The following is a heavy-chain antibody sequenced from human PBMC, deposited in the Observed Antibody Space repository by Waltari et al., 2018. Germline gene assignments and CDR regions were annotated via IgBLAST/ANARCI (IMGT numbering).Heavy chain of an antibody. CDR1: GGTFSNSV. Sequence: QVQLAQSGAEVTKPGSSVTVSCTASGGTFSNSVIVWVRQVAGHGLEWVGKVDPIPGTAKYSQTFQGRVTLSADTSTNTAYMELNSLTSEDTAVYYCARILMVVGDSSGMDAWGQGTAVTVAS. CDR2: VDPIPGTA. V-gene: IGHV1-69*04. D-gene: IGHD2-15*01. J-gene: IGHJ6*02. CDR3: ARILMVVGDSSGMDA.